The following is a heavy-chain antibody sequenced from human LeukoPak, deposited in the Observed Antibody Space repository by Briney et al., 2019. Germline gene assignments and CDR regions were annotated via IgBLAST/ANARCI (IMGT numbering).Heavy chain of an antibody. V-gene: IGHV3-11*04. Sequence: GGSLRLSCAASGFTFSDYYMSWIHQAPGKGLEWVSYISSSGSTIYYADSVKGRCTISRDNAKNSLYLQMNSLRAEDTAVYYCARDQFPREEAFDIWGQGTVVTVSS. J-gene: IGHJ3*02. D-gene: IGHD1-26*01. CDR3: ARDQFPREEAFDI. CDR2: ISSSGSTI. CDR1: GFTFSDYY.